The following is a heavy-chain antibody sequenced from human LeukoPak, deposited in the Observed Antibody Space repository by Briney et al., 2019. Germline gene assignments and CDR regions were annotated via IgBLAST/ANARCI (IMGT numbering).Heavy chain of an antibody. J-gene: IGHJ4*02. V-gene: IGHV3-66*02. D-gene: IGHD3-22*01. CDR1: GFTVSSNY. CDR3: ARGLVSSGYWGYFDY. CDR2: IYSGGST. Sequence: PGGSLRLSCAASGFTVSSNYMSWVRQAPGKGLEGVAVIYSGGSTYYADSVKGRFTISRDNSKNILYLQMSSLRAEDTAVYYCARGLVSSGYWGYFDYWGQGTLVTVSS.